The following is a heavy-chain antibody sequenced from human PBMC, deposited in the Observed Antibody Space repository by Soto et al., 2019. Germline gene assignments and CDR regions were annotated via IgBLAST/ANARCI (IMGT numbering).Heavy chain of an antibody. D-gene: IGHD3-9*01. CDR3: MATLTTSDF. CDR2: ITTKDNNYAT. J-gene: IGHJ4*02. CDR1: GFYFSGSE. V-gene: IGHV3-73*01. Sequence: EVQLVESGGGLVQPGGSLKLSCAASGFYFSGSEMHWVRQASGRGLEWIARITTKDNNYATAYAASVEGRFTVSRDDLRNTAFLQMNSLKIEDTAVYYCMATLTTSDFWGQGTLVTVSS.